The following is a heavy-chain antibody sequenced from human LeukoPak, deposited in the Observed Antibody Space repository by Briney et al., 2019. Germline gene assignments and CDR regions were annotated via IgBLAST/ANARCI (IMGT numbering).Heavy chain of an antibody. CDR1: GFTFSSYA. V-gene: IGHV3-30*04. CDR3: ARDGYCSSTSCPTYYYYGMDV. CDR2: ISYDGSNK. Sequence: PGRSLRLSCAASGFTFSSYAMHWVRQAPGKGLEWVAVISYDGSNKYYADSVKGRFTISRDNSKNTLYLQMNSLRAEDTAVYYCARDGYCSSTSCPTYYYYGMDVWGQGTTVTVSS. D-gene: IGHD2-2*03. J-gene: IGHJ6*02.